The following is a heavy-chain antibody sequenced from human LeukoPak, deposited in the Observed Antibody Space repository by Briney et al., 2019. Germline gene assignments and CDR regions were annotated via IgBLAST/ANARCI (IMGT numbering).Heavy chain of an antibody. CDR1: GFTFSSHA. V-gene: IGHV3-23*01. CDR3: AKDLYDSYGSRYDY. D-gene: IGHD5-18*01. Sequence: GGSLRLSYAASGFTFSSHAISWVRQAPGKGLEWVSAISGSGGSTWYADSVKGRFTISRDNSKNTLYLQMNSLRAEDTAAYYCAKDLYDSYGSRYDYWGQGTLVTVSS. J-gene: IGHJ4*02. CDR2: ISGSGGST.